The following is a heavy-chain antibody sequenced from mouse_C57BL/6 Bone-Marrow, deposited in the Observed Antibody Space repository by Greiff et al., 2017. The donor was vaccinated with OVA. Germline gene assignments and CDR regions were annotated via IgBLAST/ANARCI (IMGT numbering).Heavy chain of an antibody. CDR3: AREIFMDY. CDR1: GFTFSDYY. Sequence: DVKLVESGGGLVQPGGSLKLSCAASGFTFSDYYMYWVRQTPEKRLEWVAYISNGGGSTYYPDTVKGRFTISRDNAKNTLYLQISRLKSEDTAMYYCAREIFMDYWGQGTSVTVSS. J-gene: IGHJ4*01. V-gene: IGHV5-12*01. CDR2: ISNGGGST.